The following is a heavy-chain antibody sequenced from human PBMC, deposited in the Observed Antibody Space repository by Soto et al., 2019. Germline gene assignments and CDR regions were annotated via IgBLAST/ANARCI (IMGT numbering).Heavy chain of an antibody. D-gene: IGHD3-10*01. CDR3: GQRMTHYGLGRARGNWFEP. CDR1: GFSLSTTGVG. Sequence: QITLKESGPTLVRPTQTLTLTCTFSGFSLSTTGVGVGWIRQPPGKALEWLALISWDDDKRYSPSLKRRLTLTNDNATNEVILTMTIIDPVDRARYSCGQRMTHYGLGRARGNWFEPWGQGTLVTVSS. CDR2: ISWDDDK. J-gene: IGHJ5*02. V-gene: IGHV2-5*02.